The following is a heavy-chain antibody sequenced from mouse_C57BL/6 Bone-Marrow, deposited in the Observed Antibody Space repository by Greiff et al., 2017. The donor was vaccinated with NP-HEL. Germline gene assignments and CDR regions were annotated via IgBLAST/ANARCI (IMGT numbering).Heavy chain of an antibody. CDR3: ARQGYYGSSYFYAMDY. CDR2: INPYNGGT. CDR1: GYTFTDYY. V-gene: IGHV1-19*01. Sequence: VQLKESGPVLVKPGASVKMSCKASGYTFTDYYMNWVKQSHGKSLEWIGVINPYNGGTSYNQKFKGKATLTVDKSSSTAYMELNSLTSEDSAVYYCARQGYYGSSYFYAMDYWGQGTSVTVSS. D-gene: IGHD1-1*01. J-gene: IGHJ4*01.